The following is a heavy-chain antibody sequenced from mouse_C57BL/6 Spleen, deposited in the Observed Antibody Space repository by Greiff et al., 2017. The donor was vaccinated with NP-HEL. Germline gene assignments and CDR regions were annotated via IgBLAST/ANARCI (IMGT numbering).Heavy chain of an antibody. CDR3: ARPLPGSSYWYFDV. CDR1: GFTFSDYY. CDR2: ISNGGGST. Sequence: DVQLQESGGGLVQPGASLKLSCAASGFTFSDYYMHWVRQTPEKRLEWVAYISNGGGSTYYPDTVKGRVTISRDNAKNTLYLQMSRLKSEDTAMYYCARPLPGSSYWYFDVWGTGTTVTVSS. D-gene: IGHD6-1*01. V-gene: IGHV5-12*01. J-gene: IGHJ1*03.